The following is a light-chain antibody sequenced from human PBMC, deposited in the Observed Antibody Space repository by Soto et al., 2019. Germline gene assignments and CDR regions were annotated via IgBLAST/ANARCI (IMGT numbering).Light chain of an antibody. CDR2: AAS. J-gene: IGKJ1*01. CDR3: QQSYSSPPT. CDR1: QSIGNH. Sequence: DIQMTQSPSSLSASVEDRVIITCRASQSIGNHLNWYQQKPGKAPKLLIFAASSLQSGVPSRFSGSRSGPDFTLTISSLQPEDFATYYCQQSYSSPPTFGQGTKV. V-gene: IGKV1-39*01.